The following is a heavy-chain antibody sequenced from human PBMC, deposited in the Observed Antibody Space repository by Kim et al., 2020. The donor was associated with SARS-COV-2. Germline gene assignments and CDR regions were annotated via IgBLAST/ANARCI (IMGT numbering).Heavy chain of an antibody. CDR2: IIPIFGTA. Sequence: SVKVSCKASGGTFSSYAISWVRQAPGQGLEWMGGIIPIFGTANYAQKFQGRVTITADESTSTAYMELSSLRSEDTAVYYCARGEKSGYDGDYYYYYGMDVWGQGTTVTVSS. CDR3: ARGEKSGYDGDYYYYYGMDV. J-gene: IGHJ6*02. D-gene: IGHD5-12*01. V-gene: IGHV1-69*13. CDR1: GGTFSSYA.